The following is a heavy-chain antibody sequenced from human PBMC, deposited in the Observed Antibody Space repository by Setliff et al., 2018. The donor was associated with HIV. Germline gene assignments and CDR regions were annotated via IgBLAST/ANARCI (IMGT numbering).Heavy chain of an antibody. J-gene: IGHJ4*02. CDR2: INPNSGGT. V-gene: IGHV1-2*02. Sequence: ASVKVSCEASGYTFTGYYMHWVRQAPGQGLEWMGWINPNSGGTNYAQKFQGRVTMTRDTSISTAYMELSRLRSDDTAVYYCARKKSYYDSSGYPYFDYWGQGTLVTVSS. CDR1: GYTFTGYY. CDR3: ARKKSYYDSSGYPYFDY. D-gene: IGHD3-22*01.